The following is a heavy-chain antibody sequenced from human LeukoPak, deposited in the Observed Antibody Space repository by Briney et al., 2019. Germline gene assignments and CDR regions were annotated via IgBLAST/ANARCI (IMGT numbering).Heavy chain of an antibody. Sequence: GGSLRLSCAASGFTFSSYAMHWVRQAPGKGLEWVAVISYDGSNKYYADSVKGRFTISRDNSKNTLYLQMNSLRAEDTAVYYCARAQKYYYDSSGIDYWGQGTLVTVSS. J-gene: IGHJ4*02. CDR2: ISYDGSNK. D-gene: IGHD3-22*01. CDR3: ARAQKYYYDSSGIDY. CDR1: GFTFSSYA. V-gene: IGHV3-30-3*01.